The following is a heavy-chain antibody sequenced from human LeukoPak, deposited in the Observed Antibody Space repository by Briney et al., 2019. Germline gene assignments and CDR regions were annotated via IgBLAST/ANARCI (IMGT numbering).Heavy chain of an antibody. Sequence: GGSLRLSCAASGFTFSSYAMHWVRQAPGKGLEWVAVISYDGSNKYYADSVKGRFTISRDNSKSTLYLQMNSLRAEDTAVYYCARDRLEAVAGFYYYYGMDVWGQGTTVTVSS. D-gene: IGHD6-19*01. CDR3: ARDRLEAVAGFYYYYGMDV. V-gene: IGHV3-30*04. CDR1: GFTFSSYA. J-gene: IGHJ6*02. CDR2: ISYDGSNK.